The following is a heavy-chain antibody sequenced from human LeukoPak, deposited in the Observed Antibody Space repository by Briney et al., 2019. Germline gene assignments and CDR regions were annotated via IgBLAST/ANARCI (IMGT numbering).Heavy chain of an antibody. D-gene: IGHD3-22*01. V-gene: IGHV3-23*01. CDR2: ISGGGGTT. J-gene: IGHJ4*02. CDR1: GFTFSSNA. CDR3: ANLFPRLTMTLVGDC. Sequence: PGGSLRLSCAASGFTFSSNAMSWVRQAPGKGLEWVSTISGGGGTTYYADSVEGRFTISRDNSENTLYLQMSSLRADDTAVYYCANLFPRLTMTLVGDCWGQGTLVTVSS.